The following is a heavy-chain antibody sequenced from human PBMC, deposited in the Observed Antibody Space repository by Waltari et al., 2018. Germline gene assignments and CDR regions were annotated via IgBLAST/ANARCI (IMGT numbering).Heavy chain of an antibody. CDR3: SKSLDV. CDR2: IKPDGSEK. Sequence: EVQMVESGGGWFQPGGSLSLPCAAPGFPFRISWMDWVRQAPGKGLEWIANIKPDGSEKNYVDSVKGRFTISRDNTKNSLYLQMNSLRAEDTAVYYCSKSLDVWGPGTSVTVSS. J-gene: IGHJ6*02. V-gene: IGHV3-7*01. CDR1: GFPFRISW.